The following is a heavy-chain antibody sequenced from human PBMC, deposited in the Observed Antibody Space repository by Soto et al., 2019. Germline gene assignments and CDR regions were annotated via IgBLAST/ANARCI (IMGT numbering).Heavy chain of an antibody. J-gene: IGHJ6*02. CDR1: GYTFTSYY. Sequence: ASVKVSCKASGYTFTSYYMHWVRQAPGQGLEWMGIINPSGGSTSYAQKFQGRVTMTRDTSTSTVYMELSSLRSEDTAVYYCARDLHPLLTISPTGMDVWGQGTTVTVSS. CDR2: INPSGGST. CDR3: ARDLHPLLTISPTGMDV. V-gene: IGHV1-46*01. D-gene: IGHD3-3*01.